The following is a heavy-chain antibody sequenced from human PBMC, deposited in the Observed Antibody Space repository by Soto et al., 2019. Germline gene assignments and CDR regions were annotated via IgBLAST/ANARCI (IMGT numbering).Heavy chain of an antibody. V-gene: IGHV1-2*04. CDR2: INPNSGGT. CDR3: ARDDYSGSPGYA. J-gene: IGHJ5*02. CDR1: GYTFTGYY. D-gene: IGHD1-26*01. Sequence: QVQLVQSGAEVKKPGASVKVSCKASGYTFTGYYMHWVRQAPGQGLEWMGWINPNSGGTNYAQKLQGWVTMTRDTSISTAYMELSRLRSDDTAVYYCARDDYSGSPGYAWGQGTLVTVSS.